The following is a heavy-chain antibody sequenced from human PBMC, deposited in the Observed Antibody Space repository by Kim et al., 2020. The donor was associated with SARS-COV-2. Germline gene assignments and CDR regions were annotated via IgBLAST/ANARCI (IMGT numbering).Heavy chain of an antibody. D-gene: IGHD5-18*01. CDR1: GFTFSSYA. CDR3: ARDEREGYSYGFYYYYYGMDV. Sequence: GGSLRLSCAASGFTFSSYAMHWVRQAPGKGLEWVAVISYDGSNKYYADSVKGRFTISRDNSKNTLYLQMNRLRAEDTAVYYCARDEREGYSYGFYYYYYGMDVWGQGTTVTVSS. J-gene: IGHJ6*02. V-gene: IGHV3-30*04. CDR2: ISYDGSNK.